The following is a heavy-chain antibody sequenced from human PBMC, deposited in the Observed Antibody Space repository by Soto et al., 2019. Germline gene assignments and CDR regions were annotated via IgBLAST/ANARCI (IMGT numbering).Heavy chain of an antibody. CDR2: INNNGNT. Sequence: SETLSLTCNVSGGSVSGYHWSWIRQPPGKGLEWIGYINNNGNTDYNPSLESRVTISVDTSKNQVSLKLSSVTAADTAVYYCATRPPDETYYGVFDYWGRGALVTVSS. CDR3: ATRPPDETYYGVFDY. J-gene: IGHJ4*02. V-gene: IGHV4-59*02. D-gene: IGHD3-10*01. CDR1: GGSVSGYH.